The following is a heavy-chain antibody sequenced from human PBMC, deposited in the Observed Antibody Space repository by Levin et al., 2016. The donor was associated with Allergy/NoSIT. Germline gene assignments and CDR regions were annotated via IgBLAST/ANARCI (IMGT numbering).Heavy chain of an antibody. CDR1: GFTVSSNY. CDR3: AKSPGGGPPYYFDY. D-gene: IGHD2-15*01. Sequence: GESLKISCAASGFTVSSNYMSWVRQAPGKGLEWVSLIDGSGGYTYYADAVKGRFTISRDNSKNTLYLQMISLRAEDTAVYYCAKSPGGGPPYYFDYWAQGTLVTVSS. V-gene: IGHV3-53*01. CDR2: IDGSGGYT. J-gene: IGHJ4*02.